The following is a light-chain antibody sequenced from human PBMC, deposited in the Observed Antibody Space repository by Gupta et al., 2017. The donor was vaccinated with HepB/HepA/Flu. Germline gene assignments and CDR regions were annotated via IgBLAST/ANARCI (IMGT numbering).Light chain of an antibody. J-gene: IGLJ3*02. Sequence: QSALTQPRSVPGSPGQSVTISCTGTSSDVGGYNYVSWYQQLPGKAPKLIIYDVIHRPSGVPDRFSGSKSGNTASLTISGLQPEDEADYYCCSYAGTYTWVFGGGTKLTVL. V-gene: IGLV2-11*01. CDR2: DVI. CDR1: SSDVGGYNY. CDR3: CSYAGTYTWV.